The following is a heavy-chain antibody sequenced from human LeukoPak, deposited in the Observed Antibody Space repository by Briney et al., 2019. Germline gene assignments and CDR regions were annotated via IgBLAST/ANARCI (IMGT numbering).Heavy chain of an antibody. J-gene: IGHJ4*02. V-gene: IGHV3-11*06. CDR3: ARGYYDNRGYYFPFDF. Sequence: GGSLRLSCAAPGFTFSEYYMSWIRQAPGKGLEWVSYIRSSSSYTNYADSVKGRFTISRDNAKNSLYLQMNSLRAEDTAVYYCARGYYDNRGYYFPFDFWGQGTLVTVSS. CDR2: IRSSSSYT. D-gene: IGHD3-22*01. CDR1: GFTFSEYY.